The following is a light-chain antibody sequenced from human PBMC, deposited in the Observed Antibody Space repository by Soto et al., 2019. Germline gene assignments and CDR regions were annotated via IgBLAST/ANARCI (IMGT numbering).Light chain of an antibody. CDR3: QQYNSYWT. J-gene: IGKJ1*01. V-gene: IGKV1-5*03. CDR1: QSISTS. Sequence: DIQMTQFPSTLSAFVGDRVTITCRASQSISTSLAWYQQKPGKAPKLLIYLASSLESGVPSRFSGSGSGTEFTLTISSLQPDDFATYYCQQYNSYWTFGQGTKVDNK. CDR2: LAS.